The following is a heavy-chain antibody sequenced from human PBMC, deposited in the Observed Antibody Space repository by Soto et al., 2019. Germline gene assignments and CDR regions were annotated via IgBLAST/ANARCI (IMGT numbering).Heavy chain of an antibody. CDR3: ASLSSYPHNGAFDI. J-gene: IGHJ3*02. CDR1: GFTFSDYC. Sequence: QMQLVESGGGLVKPGGSLRLSCAASGFTFSDYCMSWIRQAPGKGLEWVSYISSGDSTIYDADSVKGRFTISRDNTKNSLYLQMNSLRAEDTAVYFCASLSSYPHNGAFDIWGQGTMVTVSS. CDR2: ISSGDSTI. D-gene: IGHD2-8*01. V-gene: IGHV3-11*01.